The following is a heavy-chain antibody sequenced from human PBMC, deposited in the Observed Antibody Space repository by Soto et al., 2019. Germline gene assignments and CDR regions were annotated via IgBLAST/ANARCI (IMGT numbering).Heavy chain of an antibody. V-gene: IGHV3-64*01. Sequence: EVQLVESVGGLVQPGGSLRLSCAASGFTFSAYAMHWVRQAPGKGLEYVSAISNNGDGTYYANSVKGRFIISRDNSKNTLYLHMGSLRTEDMAVYYCTRAPSLTHLYDHWGQGTLVTVSS. CDR2: ISNNGDGT. CDR1: GFTFSAYA. J-gene: IGHJ4*02. CDR3: TRAPSLTHLYDH. D-gene: IGHD3-9*01.